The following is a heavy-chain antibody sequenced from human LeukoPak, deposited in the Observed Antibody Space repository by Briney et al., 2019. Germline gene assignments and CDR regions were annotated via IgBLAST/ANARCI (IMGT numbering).Heavy chain of an antibody. CDR3: VKNSGIWSF. J-gene: IGHJ1*01. CDR2: ISGTGDRT. Sequence: PGGSLRLSCAASGFTFDTTDMTWVRQAPGKGPEWLSCISGTGDRTYYADSVRGRFTISRDNSKNMLYLQMTSLRVEDTATYCCVKNSGIWSFWGRGALAAVSS. CDR1: GFTFDTTD. D-gene: IGHD1-26*01. V-gene: IGHV3-23*01.